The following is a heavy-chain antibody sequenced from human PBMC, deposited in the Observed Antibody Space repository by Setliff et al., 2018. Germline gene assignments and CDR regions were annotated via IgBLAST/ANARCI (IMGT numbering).Heavy chain of an antibody. V-gene: IGHV4-39*01. J-gene: IGHJ4*02. D-gene: IGHD3-10*01. Sequence: SETLPTCSVSGGSISSGSYYWGWIRQSPGKGLEWIGSMYYSGSTYYNPSLKGRVTLSVDTTKNQFSLKLTSMTAADTAVYFCARHLLVQGTYHFDYWGQGSPVTVSS. CDR3: ARHLLVQGTYHFDY. CDR1: GGSISSGSYY. CDR2: MYYSGST.